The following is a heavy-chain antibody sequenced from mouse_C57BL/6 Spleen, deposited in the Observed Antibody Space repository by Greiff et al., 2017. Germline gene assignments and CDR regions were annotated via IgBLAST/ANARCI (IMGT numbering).Heavy chain of an antibody. V-gene: IGHV5-9-1*02. CDR3: TRGGTGYDAMEY. D-gene: IGHD2-14*01. J-gene: IGHJ4*01. Sequence: VESGEGLVKPGGSLKLSCAASGFTFSSYAMSWVRQTPETRLEWVAYISSGGDYIYYADAVKGRFTMSRDNARNTLYLQMSSLKSEDTAMDYCTRGGTGYDAMEYWGQGTSVTVSA. CDR2: ISSGGDYI. CDR1: GFTFSSYA.